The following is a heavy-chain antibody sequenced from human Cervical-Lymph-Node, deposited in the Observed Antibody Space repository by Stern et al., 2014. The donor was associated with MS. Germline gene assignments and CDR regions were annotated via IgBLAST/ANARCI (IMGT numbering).Heavy chain of an antibody. Sequence: QLQLQESGSGLVKPSQTLSLTCAVSGGSISSGGYSWSWIRQPPGKGLEWIGNIYHRGRPYYNPSLKSRVTISVDRSKNQFSLKLSSVTAADTAVYYCARSSTVTPNAFDIWGQGTMVTVSS. CDR1: GGSISSGGYS. D-gene: IGHD4-17*01. V-gene: IGHV4-30-2*01. CDR3: ARSSTVTPNAFDI. CDR2: IYHRGRP. J-gene: IGHJ3*02.